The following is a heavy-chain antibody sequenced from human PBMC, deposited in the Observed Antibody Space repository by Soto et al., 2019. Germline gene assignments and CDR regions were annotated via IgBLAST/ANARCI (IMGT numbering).Heavy chain of an antibody. CDR2: INHSGST. J-gene: IGHJ4*02. CDR1: GGSFSGYY. D-gene: IGHD3-9*01. CDR3: ARGNAAGPLRYFDWPIHEPKYFDY. V-gene: IGHV4-34*01. Sequence: PSETLSLTCAAYGGSFSGYYWSWIRQPPGKGLEWIGEINHSGSTNYNPSLKSRVTISVDTSKNQFSLKLSSVTAADTAVYYCARGNAAGPLRYFDWPIHEPKYFDYWGQGTLVTVSS.